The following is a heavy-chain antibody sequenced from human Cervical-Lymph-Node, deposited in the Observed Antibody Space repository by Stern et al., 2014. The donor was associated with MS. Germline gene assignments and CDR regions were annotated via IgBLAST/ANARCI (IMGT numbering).Heavy chain of an antibody. V-gene: IGHV4-31*01. CDR3: ARDPLAGYSTSWEEVH. CDR2: SYYSGPS. D-gene: IGHD2/OR15-2a*01. Sequence: VQLLESGPGLVKPSQTLSLTCTVSGGSISSGGYYWGWIRQHPGKGLEWLGYSYYSGPSYSNPSLKSPVTISFDTSKNQFSLDRSSVTVADTAVYYCARDPLAGYSTSWEEVHWGQGVLVTVSS. J-gene: IGHJ4*02. CDR1: GGSISSGGYY.